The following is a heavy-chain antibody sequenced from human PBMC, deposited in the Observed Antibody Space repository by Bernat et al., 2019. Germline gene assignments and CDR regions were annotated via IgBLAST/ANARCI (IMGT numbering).Heavy chain of an antibody. J-gene: IGHJ4*02. CDR2: INPSGGST. D-gene: IGHD2-2*01. CDR1: GYTFTSYY. Sequence: QVQLVQSGAEVKKPGASVKVSCKASGYTFTSYYMHWVRQAPGQGLEWMGIINPSGGSTSYAQKFQGRVTRTRDTSTSTVYMELSSLRSEDTAVYYCARGLGYCSSPSCSQYFDYWAREPWSPSPQ. V-gene: IGHV1-46*01. CDR3: ARGLGYCSSPSCSQYFDY.